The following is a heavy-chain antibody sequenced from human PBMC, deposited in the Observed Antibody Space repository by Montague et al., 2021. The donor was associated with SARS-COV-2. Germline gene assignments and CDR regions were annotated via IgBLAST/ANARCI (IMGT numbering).Heavy chain of an antibody. Sequence: SVKVSCKVSVYTLTDLSMHWVRTPPEKGHEWMGGFDPDDGETIYXQKFQGRVTMTEDTSTDTAYMELSSLRSEDTAVYYCATGPGIAAAGTNWFDPWGQGTLVTVSS. CDR1: VYTLTDLS. CDR2: FDPDDGET. V-gene: IGHV1-24*01. D-gene: IGHD6-13*01. CDR3: ATGPGIAAAGTNWFDP. J-gene: IGHJ5*02.